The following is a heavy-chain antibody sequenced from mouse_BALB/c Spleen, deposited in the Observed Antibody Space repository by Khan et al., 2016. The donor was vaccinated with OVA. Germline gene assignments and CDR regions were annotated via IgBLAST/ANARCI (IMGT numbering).Heavy chain of an antibody. D-gene: IGHD1-1*01. CDR2: ITSGGSYT. Sequence: EVELVESGGGLVKPGGSLRLSCAASGFTFSSYSMSWVRQTPEKRLEWVATITSGGSYTYYPDSVQGRFTISRDNAKNTVYLQMSSLKSEDTAMYYCTRDRNYYGSSFYFDYWGQGTTLTVSS. CDR3: TRDRNYYGSSFYFDY. V-gene: IGHV5-6-4*01. CDR1: GFTFSSYS. J-gene: IGHJ2*01.